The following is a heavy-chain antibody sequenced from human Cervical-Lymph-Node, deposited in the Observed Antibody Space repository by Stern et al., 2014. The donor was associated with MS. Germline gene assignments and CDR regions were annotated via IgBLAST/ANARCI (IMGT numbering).Heavy chain of an antibody. CDR3: ARTGSNDRNYYYGMDV. V-gene: IGHV1-18*04. J-gene: IGHJ6*02. Sequence: QVQLVQSGAEVKKPGASVKVSCKASGYTFTSYGISWVRQAPGQGLEWMGWISAYNGNTKYAQKLQGRVTMTADTSTSTAYMELRSLRSDDTAVYYCARTGSNDRNYYYGMDVWGQGTTVTVSS. D-gene: IGHD4-11*01. CDR2: ISAYNGNT. CDR1: GYTFTSYG.